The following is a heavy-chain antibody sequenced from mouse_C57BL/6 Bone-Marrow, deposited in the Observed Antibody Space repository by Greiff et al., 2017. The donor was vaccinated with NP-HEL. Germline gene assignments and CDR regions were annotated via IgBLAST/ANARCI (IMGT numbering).Heavy chain of an antibody. D-gene: IGHD1-1*01. Sequence: EVQLQQSEGGLVQPGSSMKLSCTASGFTFSDYYMAWVRQVPEKGLEWVANINYDGSSTYYLDSLKSRFIISRDNAKNILYLQMSSLKSEDTATYYCARAPFITTVVPYFDYWGQGTTLTVSS. CDR1: GFTFSDYY. J-gene: IGHJ2*01. CDR2: INYDGSST. CDR3: ARAPFITTVVPYFDY. V-gene: IGHV5-16*01.